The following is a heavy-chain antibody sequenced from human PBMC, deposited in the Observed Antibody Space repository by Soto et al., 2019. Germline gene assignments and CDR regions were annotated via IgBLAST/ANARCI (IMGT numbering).Heavy chain of an antibody. V-gene: IGHV3-23*01. D-gene: IGHD1-26*01. CDR2: ISGNGGST. Sequence: PGGSLRLSCAASGFTFSSYAMSWVRRAPGKGLEWVSAISGNGGSTYYADSVKGRFTISRDNSKNTLYLQMNSLRAEDTAMYYCTRDQGGSYDSWFDPWGRGTLVTVSS. CDR3: TRDQGGSYDSWFDP. J-gene: IGHJ5*02. CDR1: GFTFSSYA.